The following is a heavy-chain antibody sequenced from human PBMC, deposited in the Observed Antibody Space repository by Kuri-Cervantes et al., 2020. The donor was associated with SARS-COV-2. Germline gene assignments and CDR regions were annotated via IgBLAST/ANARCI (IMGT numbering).Heavy chain of an antibody. Sequence: GESLKISCAASGFTFSSYWMSRVRQAPGKGLEWVSSISSSSSYIYYADSVKGRFTISRDNAKNSLYLQMNSLRAEDTAVYYCARRFRQYQLPHWYFDLWGRGTLVTVSS. D-gene: IGHD2-2*01. V-gene: IGHV3-21*01. CDR2: ISSSSSYI. J-gene: IGHJ2*01. CDR1: GFTFSSYW. CDR3: ARRFRQYQLPHWYFDL.